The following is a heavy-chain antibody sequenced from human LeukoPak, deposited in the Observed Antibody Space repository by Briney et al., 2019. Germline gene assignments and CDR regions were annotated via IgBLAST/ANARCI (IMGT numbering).Heavy chain of an antibody. D-gene: IGHD3-16*01. CDR1: GYTFTSYD. Sequence: ASVKVSCKTSGYTFTSYDINWVRRATGQGLGWRGLMNPNSGNTGYAQKFQGRVTMTRNTSISTAYMDLSSLTSEDTAVYYCAIGKLSSRRGSWFDPCGQGTLVTVSS. J-gene: IGHJ5*02. CDR3: AIGKLSSRRGSWFDP. V-gene: IGHV1-8*02. CDR2: MNPNSGNT.